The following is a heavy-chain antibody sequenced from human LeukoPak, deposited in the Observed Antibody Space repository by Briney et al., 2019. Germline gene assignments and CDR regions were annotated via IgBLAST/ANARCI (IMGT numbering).Heavy chain of an antibody. CDR1: GFTFSSYW. D-gene: IGHD2-2*01. J-gene: IGHJ5*02. V-gene: IGHV3-7*03. Sequence: PGGSLRLSCAASGFTFSSYWMTWVRQAPGKGLEWVANIKLDVSETYYVDSVRGRFTISRDNTKNSLYLQMDSLRAEDTAVYYCARDLECCSTTSCFTWGQGTLVTVSS. CDR3: ARDLECCSTTSCFT. CDR2: IKLDVSET.